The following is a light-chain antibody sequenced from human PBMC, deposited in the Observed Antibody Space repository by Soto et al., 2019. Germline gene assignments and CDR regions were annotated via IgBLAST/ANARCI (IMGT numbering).Light chain of an antibody. CDR3: QQYYSYPRT. CDR2: AAS. Sequence: IQLTQSPSSLSASVGDRVTITCRASQDIAIYLAWYQQKPGKAPKLLIYAASTLQSGVPSRFSGSGSGTDFTLTISCLQSEDFATYYCQQYYSYPRTFGQGTKVDI. V-gene: IGKV1-9*01. CDR1: QDIAIY. J-gene: IGKJ1*01.